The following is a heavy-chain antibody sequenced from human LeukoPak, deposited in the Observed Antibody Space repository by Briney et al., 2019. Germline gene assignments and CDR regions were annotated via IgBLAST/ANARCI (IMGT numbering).Heavy chain of an antibody. CDR3: ARDQGSLTRSWYTGY. CDR1: GYTFTGYH. Sequence: ASVKVSCQASGYTFTGYHIHWVRQAPGQGHEWMGRINPYSGDTNFAQKFQGRVTMTRDTSITTAYMDLSSLTPDDTAVYFCARDQGSLTRSWYTGYWGQGTQVTVSS. CDR2: INPYSGDT. D-gene: IGHD6-13*01. V-gene: IGHV1-2*06. J-gene: IGHJ4*02.